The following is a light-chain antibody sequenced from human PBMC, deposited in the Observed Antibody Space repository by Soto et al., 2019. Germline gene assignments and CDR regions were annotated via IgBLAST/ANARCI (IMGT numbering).Light chain of an antibody. V-gene: IGKV1-9*01. CDR3: QQLNSYPRST. CDR1: QGISSY. J-gene: IGKJ5*01. Sequence: DIQLTQSPSFLSASVGDRVTITCRASQGISSYLAWYQQKPGKAPKLLIYAASTLQSGVPSRFSGSGSGTEFTLTISSLQPEDFANYYCQQLNSYPRSTFGRGTRLEIK. CDR2: AAS.